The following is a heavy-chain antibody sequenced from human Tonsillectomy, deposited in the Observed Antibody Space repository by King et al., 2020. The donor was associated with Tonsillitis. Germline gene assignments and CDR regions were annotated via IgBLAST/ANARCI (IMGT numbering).Heavy chain of an antibody. D-gene: IGHD3-9*01. Sequence: VQLQESGPGLVKPSETLSLTCTVSGGSISSYYWSWIRQPPGKGLEWIGYIYYSGSTNYNPSLQSRVTISVDTSKNQFSLKLSSVTAADTAVYYCARHSRAYYDILTGYYIGGQNNWFDPWGQGTLVTVSS. V-gene: IGHV4-59*08. CDR2: IYYSGST. CDR3: ARHSRAYYDILTGYYIGGQNNWFDP. J-gene: IGHJ5*02. CDR1: GGSISSYY.